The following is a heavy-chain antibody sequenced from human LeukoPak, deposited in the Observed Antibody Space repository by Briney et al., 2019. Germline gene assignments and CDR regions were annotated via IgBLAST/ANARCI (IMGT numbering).Heavy chain of an antibody. CDR3: ARGGGPYSGSYVDI. J-gene: IGHJ3*02. Sequence: PSENLSLNCTVSGGSISSYYWSWIRQPPGKGLEWIGYIYYSGSTNYNPSLKSRVTISVDTSKNLFSLKLSSVTAADTAVYYCARGGGPYSGSYVDIWGQGTMVTVSS. CDR1: GGSISSYY. D-gene: IGHD1-26*01. V-gene: IGHV4-59*01. CDR2: IYYSGST.